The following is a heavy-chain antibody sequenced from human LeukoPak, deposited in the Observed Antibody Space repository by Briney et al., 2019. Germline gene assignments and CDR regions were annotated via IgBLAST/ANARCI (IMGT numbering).Heavy chain of an antibody. CDR3: ARGTMITFGGVIPPDY. D-gene: IGHD3-16*02. Sequence: GGSLRLSCAASGFTFSSYSMNWVRQAPGKGLEWVSSISSSSSYIYYADSVKGRFTISRDNAKNSLYLQMNSLRAEDTAVYYCARGTMITFGGVIPPDYWGQGTLVTVSS. V-gene: IGHV3-21*01. CDR1: GFTFSSYS. CDR2: ISSSSSYI. J-gene: IGHJ4*02.